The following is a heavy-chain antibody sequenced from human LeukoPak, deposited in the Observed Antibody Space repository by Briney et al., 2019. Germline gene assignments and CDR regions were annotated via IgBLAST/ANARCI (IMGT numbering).Heavy chain of an antibody. D-gene: IGHD2-2*01. CDR1: GYSFTSYW. CDR3: ASGLSSSSNWFDP. V-gene: IGHV5-51*01. Sequence: GESLKISCKGSGYSFTSYWIGWVRQMPGKGLEWMGIIYPGDSDTGYSPSFQGQVTISADKSISTAYLQWSSLKASDTAMYYCASGLSSSSNWFDPWGQGTLVTVSS. J-gene: IGHJ5*02. CDR2: IYPGDSDT.